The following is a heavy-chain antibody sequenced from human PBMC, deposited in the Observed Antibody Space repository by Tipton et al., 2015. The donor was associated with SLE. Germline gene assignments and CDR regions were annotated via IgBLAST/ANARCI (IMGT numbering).Heavy chain of an antibody. CDR1: TLSSYW. V-gene: IGHV4-39*01. J-gene: IGHJ2*01. CDR2: IYYSGSP. Sequence: TLSSYWMSWVRQPPGKGLEYIGSIYYSGSPYYNPSLKSRVTISLDTSKNQFSLKLSSVTAADTAVYYCARRGVGATYWYFDLWGRGTLVTVSS. D-gene: IGHD1-26*01. CDR3: ARRGVGATYWYFDL.